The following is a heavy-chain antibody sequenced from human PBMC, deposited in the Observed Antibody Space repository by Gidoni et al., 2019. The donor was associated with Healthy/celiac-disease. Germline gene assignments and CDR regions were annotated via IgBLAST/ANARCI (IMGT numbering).Heavy chain of an antibody. CDR2: ISSSSSYI. CDR3: ARHVLLWFGGGMDV. D-gene: IGHD3-10*01. V-gene: IGHV3-21*01. J-gene: IGHJ6*02. Sequence: EVQLVESGGGLVKPGGSLRLSCAASGFTFSSYSMNWVRQAPGKGLEWVSSISSSSSYIYYADSVKGRFTISRDNAKNSLYLQMNSLRAEDTAVYYCARHVLLWFGGGMDVWGQGTTVTVSS. CDR1: GFTFSSYS.